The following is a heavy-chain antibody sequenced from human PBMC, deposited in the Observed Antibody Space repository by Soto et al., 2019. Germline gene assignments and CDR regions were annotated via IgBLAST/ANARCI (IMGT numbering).Heavy chain of an antibody. Sequence: ASVKVSCKASGYTFTNYAMHWVRQAPGQRLEWMGWINAGNGNTNYAQKLQGRVTMTTDTSTSTAYMELRSLRSDDTAVYYCASSPYYYGSSGYYYRHWGQGTLVTVSS. J-gene: IGHJ4*02. CDR1: GYTFTNYA. D-gene: IGHD3-22*01. V-gene: IGHV1-3*01. CDR3: ASSPYYYGSSGYYYRH. CDR2: INAGNGNT.